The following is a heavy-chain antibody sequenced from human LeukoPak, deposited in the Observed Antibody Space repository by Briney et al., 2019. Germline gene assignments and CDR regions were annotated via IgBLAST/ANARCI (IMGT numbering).Heavy chain of an antibody. D-gene: IGHD6-19*01. CDR2: IYSGGST. V-gene: IGHV3-66*01. CDR1: GFTVSSNY. CDR3: ARGDALDSSGWYLPNSYNYYGMGV. Sequence: PGGSLRLSCAASGFTVSSNYMSWVRQAPGKGLEWVSVIYSGGSTYYADSVKGRFTISRDNSKNTLYLQMNSLRAEDTAVYYCARGDALDSSGWYLPNSYNYYGMGVCSQGTTVNVAS. J-gene: IGHJ6*02.